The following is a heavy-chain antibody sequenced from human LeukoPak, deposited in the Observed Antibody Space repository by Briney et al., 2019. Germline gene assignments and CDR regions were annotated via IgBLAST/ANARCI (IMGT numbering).Heavy chain of an antibody. CDR3: ARELTVVNTGFDY. Sequence: GRSLRLSCAASGFTFSSYAMHWVRQAPGKGLEWVAVISYDGSNKYYADSVKGRFTISRDNSKNTLYLQMNSLRAEDTAVYYCARELTVVNTGFDYWGQGTLVTVSS. J-gene: IGHJ4*02. CDR2: ISYDGSNK. V-gene: IGHV3-30-3*01. CDR1: GFTFSSYA. D-gene: IGHD4-23*01.